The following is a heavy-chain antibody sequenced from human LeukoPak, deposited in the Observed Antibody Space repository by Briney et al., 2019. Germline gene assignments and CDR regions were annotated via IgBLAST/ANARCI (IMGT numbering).Heavy chain of an antibody. J-gene: IGHJ4*02. CDR1: GYTFTGYY. V-gene: IGHV1-8*03. D-gene: IGHD2-15*01. Sequence: ASVKVSCKASGYTFTGYYMHWVRQAPGQGLEWMGWMNPNNGNTGYAQNFQGRVTFTRNPSISTAYMELISLKPEDTAVYYCARKLEGFCSGGSCTDYWGQGTLVTVSS. CDR2: MNPNNGNT. CDR3: ARKLEGFCSGGSCTDY.